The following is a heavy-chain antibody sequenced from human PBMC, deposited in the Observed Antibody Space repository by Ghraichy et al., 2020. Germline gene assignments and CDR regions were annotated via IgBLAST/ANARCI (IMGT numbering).Heavy chain of an antibody. D-gene: IGHD6-13*01. CDR2: ISSNGGST. CDR3: ARVAPAAAGTWYHFDY. V-gene: IGHV3-64*01. Sequence: GGSLRLSCAASGFTFSSYAMHWVRQAPGKGLEYVSAISSNGGSTYYANSVKGRFTISRDNSKNTLYLQMGSLRGEDMAVYYCARVAPAAAGTWYHFDYWGQGTLVTVSS. CDR1: GFTFSSYA. J-gene: IGHJ4*02.